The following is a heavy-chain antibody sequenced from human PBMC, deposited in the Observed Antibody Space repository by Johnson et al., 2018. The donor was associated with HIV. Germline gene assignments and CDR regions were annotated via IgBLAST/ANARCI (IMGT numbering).Heavy chain of an antibody. CDR2: IYSGGST. Sequence: VESGGGMVQPGGSLRLSCAASGFTVSSNYMSWVRQAPGKGLEWVSVIYSGGSTYYADSLKGRFIISRDDSKNTLYLQMNSLRSEDTAVYYCARAHSYGAFDVWGQGTMVSVSS. CDR1: GFTVSSNY. J-gene: IGHJ3*01. D-gene: IGHD5-18*01. CDR3: ARAHSYGAFDV. V-gene: IGHV3-66*01.